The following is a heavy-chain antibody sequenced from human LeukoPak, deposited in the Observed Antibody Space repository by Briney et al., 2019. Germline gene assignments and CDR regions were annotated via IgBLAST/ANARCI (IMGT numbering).Heavy chain of an antibody. Sequence: ASVKVSCKASGYIFITYYIQWVRQAPGQGLEWMGIINPSGGSTSYAQKFQGRVTMTRDMSTSTVYMELSSLRSEDTAVYYCARGVGELSGGRDLGYWGQGTLATVSS. CDR2: INPSGGST. V-gene: IGHV1-46*01. CDR1: GYIFITYY. D-gene: IGHD3-10*01. J-gene: IGHJ4*02. CDR3: ARGVGELSGGRDLGY.